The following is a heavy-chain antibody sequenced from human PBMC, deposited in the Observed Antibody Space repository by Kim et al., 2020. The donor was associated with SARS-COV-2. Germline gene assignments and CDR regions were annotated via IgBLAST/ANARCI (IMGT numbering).Heavy chain of an antibody. V-gene: IGHV5-51*01. CDR3: ARWSTSSSPLLTN. Sequence: GESLKISCKGSGYSFISYWIAWVRQMPGKGLEWMGIIYPGDSDTRYSPSFQGQVTISADKSISTAYLQWSSLKASDTAMYYCARWSTSSSPLLTNWGHGTLVTVSS. J-gene: IGHJ4*01. CDR1: GYSFISYW. D-gene: IGHD3-9*01. CDR2: IYPGDSDT.